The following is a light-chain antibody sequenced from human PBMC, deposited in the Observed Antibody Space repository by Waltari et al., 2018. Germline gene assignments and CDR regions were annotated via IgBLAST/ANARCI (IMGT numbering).Light chain of an antibody. V-gene: IGKV1-39*01. Sequence: DVKMTQSPCSLSASVGDRVTITCRASQSISSYLNWYQQKPGKAPKLLIYAASSLQSGVPSRFSGSGSGTEFTLTISSLQPEDFATYHCQQSYSTPRTFGQGTKVEIK. CDR2: AAS. CDR1: QSISSY. J-gene: IGKJ1*01. CDR3: QQSYSTPRT.